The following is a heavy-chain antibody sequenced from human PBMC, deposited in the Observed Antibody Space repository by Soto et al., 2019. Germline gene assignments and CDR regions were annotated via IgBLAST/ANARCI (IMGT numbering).Heavy chain of an antibody. D-gene: IGHD3-16*02. J-gene: IGHJ6*03. CDR3: ARGGPRSPYYYYYMEV. CDR2: IYYSGST. V-gene: IGHV4-59*01. CDR1: GGSISSYY. Sequence: PSETLSLTCTVSGGSISSYYWSWIRQPPGKGLEWIGYIYYSGSTNYNPSLKSRVTISVDTSKNQFSLKLSSVTAADTAVYYCARGGPRSPYYYYYMEVWGKGTTVTV.